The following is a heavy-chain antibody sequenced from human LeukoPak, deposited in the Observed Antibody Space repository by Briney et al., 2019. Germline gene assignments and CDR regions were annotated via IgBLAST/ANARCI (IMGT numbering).Heavy chain of an antibody. J-gene: IGHJ4*02. CDR1: GGTFSSYA. D-gene: IGHD3-10*01. Sequence: SVKVSCKASGGTFSSYAISWVRQAPGQGLGWMGRIIPILGIANYAQRFQGRVTITADKSTSTAYMELSSLRSEDTAVYYCARGWFGDTRLFDYWGQGTLVTVSS. V-gene: IGHV1-69*04. CDR2: IIPILGIA. CDR3: ARGWFGDTRLFDY.